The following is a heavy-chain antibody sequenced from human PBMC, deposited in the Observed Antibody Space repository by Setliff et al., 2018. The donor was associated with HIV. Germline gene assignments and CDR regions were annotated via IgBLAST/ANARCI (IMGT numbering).Heavy chain of an antibody. Sequence: SVKVSCKTSRRTFSEDAINWVRRAPGEGLEWVGGIIHILGTADYAEKFQGRVTIAADEPRSTVYLEVSNLRSEDTAVYYCAKAVRGYGSTYYNYYYMDVWGKGTTVTVSS. J-gene: IGHJ6*03. V-gene: IGHV1-69*13. CDR3: AKAVRGYGSTYYNYYYMDV. D-gene: IGHD3-10*01. CDR2: IIHILGTA. CDR1: RRTFSEDA.